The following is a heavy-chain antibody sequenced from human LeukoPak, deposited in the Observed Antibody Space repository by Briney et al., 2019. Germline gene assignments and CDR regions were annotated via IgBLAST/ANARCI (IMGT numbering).Heavy chain of an antibody. J-gene: IGHJ6*04. CDR1: GFTFSSYS. CDR3: AREWDV. CDR2: ISSSSSTI. Sequence: AGGSLRLSCAASGFTFSSYSMNWVRQAPGKGLEWDSYISSSSSTIYYADSVKGRFTISRDNAKNSLYLQMHSLRVDDTAMYYCAREWDVWGKGTTVTVSS. V-gene: IGHV3-48*01.